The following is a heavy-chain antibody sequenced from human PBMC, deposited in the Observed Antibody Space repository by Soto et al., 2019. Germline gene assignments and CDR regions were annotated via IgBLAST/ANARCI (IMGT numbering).Heavy chain of an antibody. J-gene: IGHJ6*03. Sequence: SQTLSLTCAISGDSVSSNSAAWNWIRQSPSRGLEWLGRTYYRSKWYNDYAVSVKSRITINPDTSKNQFSLQLNSVTPEDTAVYYCARVSKIVGATGGWYYYSMDVWGKGTTVTVSS. D-gene: IGHD1-26*01. V-gene: IGHV6-1*01. CDR2: TYYRSKWYN. CDR3: ARVSKIVGATGGWYYYSMDV. CDR1: GDSVSSNSAA.